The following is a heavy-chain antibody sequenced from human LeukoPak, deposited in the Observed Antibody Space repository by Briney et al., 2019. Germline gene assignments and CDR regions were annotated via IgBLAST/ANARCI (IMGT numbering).Heavy chain of an antibody. Sequence: GGSLRLSCAASGFTFSSYAMSWVRQAPGKGLEWVSAISGSGGSTYYADSVKGRFTISRDNSKNTLYLQMNSLRAEDTAVYYCARMESDYYYYYGMDVWGQGTTVTVSS. CDR2: ISGSGGST. V-gene: IGHV3-23*01. CDR1: GFTFSSYA. D-gene: IGHD1-1*01. CDR3: ARMESDYYYYYGMDV. J-gene: IGHJ6*02.